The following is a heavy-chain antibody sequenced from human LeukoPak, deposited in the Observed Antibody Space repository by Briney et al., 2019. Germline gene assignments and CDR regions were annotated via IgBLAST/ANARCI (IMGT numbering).Heavy chain of an antibody. V-gene: IGHV3-48*04. CDR3: ARSGYGDFDY. J-gene: IGHJ4*02. Sequence: GGSLRLSCAASGFTFSSYAMSWVRQAPGKGLEWISYIHANPKTIYYADSAKGRFTISRDNAKNSLYLQMNSLRVDDTAVYYCARSGYGDFDYWGQGARVSVSS. CDR1: GFTFSSYA. CDR2: IHANPKTI. D-gene: IGHD5-12*01.